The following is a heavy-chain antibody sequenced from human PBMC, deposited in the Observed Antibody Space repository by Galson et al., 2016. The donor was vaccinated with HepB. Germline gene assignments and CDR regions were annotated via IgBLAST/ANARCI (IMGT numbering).Heavy chain of an antibody. J-gene: IGHJ5*02. CDR3: ASGRPKDTGRDSWFDP. V-gene: IGHV4-39*01. CDR1: GGSISGTDYY. CDR2: YYYSGST. Sequence: SETLSLTCTVSGGSISGTDYYWGWIRQPPGKGLEWIGSYYYSGSTYYKPSLKSRVTISVDMSKNHFSLKVNPVTAADTAVYYCASGRPKDTGRDSWFDPWGYGTLVTVSS. D-gene: IGHD1-26*01.